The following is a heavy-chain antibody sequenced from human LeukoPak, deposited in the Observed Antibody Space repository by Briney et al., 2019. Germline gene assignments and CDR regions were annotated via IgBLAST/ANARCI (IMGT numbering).Heavy chain of an antibody. CDR1: GGSISGYY. V-gene: IGHV4-59*08. Sequence: SETLSLTCTVSGGSISGYYWSWIRQPPGKGLEWIWYIYYTGSTNYNPSLKSRVTISVDTSKNQFSLKLSSVTAADTAVYYCARRYDSTLYYYYYMDVWGKGTTVTVSS. CDR2: IYYTGST. D-gene: IGHD3-22*01. J-gene: IGHJ6*03. CDR3: ARRYDSTLYYYYYMDV.